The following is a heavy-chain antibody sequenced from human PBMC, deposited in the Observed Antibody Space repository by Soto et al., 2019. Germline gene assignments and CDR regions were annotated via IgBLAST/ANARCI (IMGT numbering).Heavy chain of an antibody. D-gene: IGHD2-8*01. CDR1: DGSISSYY. J-gene: IGHJ4*02. CDR3: ARTYCTNGVCSPFDY. CDR2: IYSSGTT. Sequence: SETLSLTCTVSDGSISSYYWSWVRQPPGKGLEWIGYIYSSGTTYYNPSLKSRVTLSVDTSKTQFSLRLRSVTAADTAVYYCARTYCTNGVCSPFDYWGQGTLVTVSS. V-gene: IGHV4-59*01.